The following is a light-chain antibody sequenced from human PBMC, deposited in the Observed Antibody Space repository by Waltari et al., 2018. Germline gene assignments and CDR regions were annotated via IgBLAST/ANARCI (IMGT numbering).Light chain of an antibody. J-gene: IGKJ1*01. CDR3: QQYNYWAGT. V-gene: IGKV3-15*01. Sequence: EIVMTQSPATLSVSPGEGATLSCRASQGCSSRLAWYQQKPGQAPRLLIYGAATMAIGIPPRFSGSGSGTEFTLTISSLQSEDFAVYYCQQYNYWAGTFGQGTRVEIK. CDR2: GAA. CDR1: QGCSSR.